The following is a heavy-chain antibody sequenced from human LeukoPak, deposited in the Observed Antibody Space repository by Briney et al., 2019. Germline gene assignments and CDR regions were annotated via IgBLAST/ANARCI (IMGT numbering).Heavy chain of an antibody. CDR2: IYTSRST. CDR1: GGSISSGSYY. J-gene: IGHJ4*02. CDR3: ARSAVQRITIFGVVIYGTYFDY. V-gene: IGHV4-61*02. Sequence: SETLSLTCTVSGGSISSGSYYWSWTRQPAGKGLEWIGRIYTSRSTNYNPSLKSRVTISVDTSKNQFSLKLSSVTAADTAVYYCARSAVQRITIFGVVIYGTYFDYWGQGTLVTVSS. D-gene: IGHD3-3*01.